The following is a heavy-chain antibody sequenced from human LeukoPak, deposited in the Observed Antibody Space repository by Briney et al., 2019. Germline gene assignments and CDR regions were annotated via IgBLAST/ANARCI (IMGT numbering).Heavy chain of an antibody. Sequence: GGSLRLSCAASGFTFSSYWMHWVRQAPGKGLVWVSRINSDGSSTSYADSVKGRFTISRDNAKNTLYLQMNSLRAEDTAVYYCARAYDYVWGSYHLSGGAFDIWGQGTMVTVSS. CDR2: INSDGSST. CDR1: GFTFSSYW. D-gene: IGHD3-16*01. J-gene: IGHJ3*02. V-gene: IGHV3-74*01. CDR3: ARAYDYVWGSYHLSGGAFDI.